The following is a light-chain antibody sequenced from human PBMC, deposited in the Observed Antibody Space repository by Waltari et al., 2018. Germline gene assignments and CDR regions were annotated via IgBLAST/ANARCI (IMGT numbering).Light chain of an antibody. J-gene: IGKJ2*01. CDR1: QSVSSY. V-gene: IGKV3-11*01. CDR3: QQRSNWLMYT. CDR2: DAS. Sequence: EIVFTQSPATLSLSPGERATLPCRASQSVSSYLAWYQQKPGQAPRLLIYDASNRATGITARISGSGSGTDFTLTISSLEPEDFAVYYCQQRSNWLMYTFGQGTKLEIK.